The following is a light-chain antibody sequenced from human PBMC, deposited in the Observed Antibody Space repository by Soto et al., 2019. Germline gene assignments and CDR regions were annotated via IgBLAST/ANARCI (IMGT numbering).Light chain of an antibody. CDR3: QHYNDYPYT. V-gene: IGKV1-5*01. CDR1: QSIRTW. CDR2: DAS. J-gene: IGKJ2*01. Sequence: DIQMTQSPSTLSASVGDRVSITCRASQSIRTWLAWYQQKPGKAPKLLIYDASSLEGGVPSRFSGSGSGTEFTLTISSLQPDDFATYYCQHYNDYPYTFGQGTKLEIK.